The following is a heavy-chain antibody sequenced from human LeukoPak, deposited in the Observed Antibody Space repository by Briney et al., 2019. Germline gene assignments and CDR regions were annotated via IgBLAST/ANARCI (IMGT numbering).Heavy chain of an antibody. D-gene: IGHD3-9*01. Sequence: PSETLSLTCAVSGGSISNSNWWRGGRRPPGKGLEWIGEIYHSGSTNYNPSLGSRVTISVDKSKTQFSLKLNSVTAADTAVYYCAIGLRYFDGGYWGQGTLVTVSS. CDR3: AIGLRYFDGGY. V-gene: IGHV4-4*02. CDR2: IYHSGST. CDR1: GGSISNSNW. J-gene: IGHJ4*02.